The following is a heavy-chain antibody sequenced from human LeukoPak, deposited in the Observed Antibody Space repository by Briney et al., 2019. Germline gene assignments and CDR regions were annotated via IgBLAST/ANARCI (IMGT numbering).Heavy chain of an antibody. V-gene: IGHV4-31*03. D-gene: IGHD3-9*01. J-gene: IGHJ4*02. CDR1: GGSISSGGYY. Sequence: SETLSLTCTVSGGSISSGGYYWSWIRQHPGKGLEWIGYIYYSGSTYYNPSLKSRVTISVDTSKNQFSLKLSSVTAADTAVYYCARIVAGYDILTGYYPYYFDYWGQGTLVTASS. CDR3: ARIVAGYDILTGYYPYYFDY. CDR2: IYYSGST.